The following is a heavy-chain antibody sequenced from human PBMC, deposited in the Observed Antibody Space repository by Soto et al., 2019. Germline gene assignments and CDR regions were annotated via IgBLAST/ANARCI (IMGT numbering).Heavy chain of an antibody. J-gene: IGHJ2*01. D-gene: IGHD7-27*01. Sequence: EVQLVESGGGFVKPGLSLRLSCATSGFSFKDAWMNWLRQAPGKWLEWVGQIKSKTDGGTVDYAAPVRTRFTISRDDYKNMLYLPMNSLKIEDTAVYYCITVEGGYEAIWGGSGTQVTVSS. V-gene: IGHV3-15*07. CDR3: ITVEGGYEAIW. CDR1: GFSFKDAW. CDR2: IKSKTDGGTV.